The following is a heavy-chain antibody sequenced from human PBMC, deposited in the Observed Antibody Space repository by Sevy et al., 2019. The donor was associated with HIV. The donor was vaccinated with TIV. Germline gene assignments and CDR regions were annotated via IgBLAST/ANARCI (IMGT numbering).Heavy chain of an antibody. Sequence: GGSLRLSCAASGFTFSSYWMHWVRQAPGKGLVWVSRINSDGSSTSYADSMKGRFTISRDNAKNTLYLQMNSLRAEDTAVYYCASEVVVAATYYYYGMDVWGQGTTVTVSS. J-gene: IGHJ6*02. CDR3: ASEVVVAATYYYYGMDV. CDR2: INSDGSST. V-gene: IGHV3-74*01. D-gene: IGHD2-15*01. CDR1: GFTFSSYW.